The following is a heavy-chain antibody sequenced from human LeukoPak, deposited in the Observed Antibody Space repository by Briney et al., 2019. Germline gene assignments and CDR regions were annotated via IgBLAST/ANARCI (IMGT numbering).Heavy chain of an antibody. CDR1: GYTFTGYY. CDR3: ARPVFGSYCPTECGFDY. V-gene: IGHV1-2*02. J-gene: IGHJ4*02. Sequence: ASVKVSCKASGYTFTGYYMHWVRQAPGQGLEWMGWINPNSGGTNYAQKFQGRVTMTRDTSISTAYMELSRLRSDDTAVYYCARPVFGSYCPTECGFDYWGQGTLVTVSS. D-gene: IGHD1-26*01. CDR2: INPNSGGT.